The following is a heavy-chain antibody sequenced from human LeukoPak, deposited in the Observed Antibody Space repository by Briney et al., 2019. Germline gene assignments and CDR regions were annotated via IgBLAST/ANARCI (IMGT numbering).Heavy chain of an antibody. Sequence: RTSETLSLTCTVSGGSISSSSYYWGWIRQPPGKGLEWIGEINHSGSTNYNPSLKSRVTISVDTSKNQFSLKLSSVTAADTAVYYCARRPGTYYYDSSGYFYYYYYMDVWGKGATVTVSS. J-gene: IGHJ6*03. CDR1: GGSISSSSYY. CDR2: INHSGST. D-gene: IGHD3-22*01. V-gene: IGHV4-39*07. CDR3: ARRPGTYYYDSSGYFYYYYYMDV.